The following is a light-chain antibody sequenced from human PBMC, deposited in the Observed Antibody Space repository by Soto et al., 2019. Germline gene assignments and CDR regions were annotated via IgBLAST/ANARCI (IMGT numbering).Light chain of an antibody. J-gene: IGLJ1*01. V-gene: IGLV1-44*01. CDR2: GND. CDR3: AAWDDSLNGYV. Sequence: QAVVTQPPSASGTPGQRVTISCSGSNSNIGSNTVNWYQQVPGTAPKLLIYGNDQRPSGVPDRFSGSRSGTSASLAISGLQSEDEADYYCAAWDDSLNGYVFGTGTKVTVL. CDR1: NSNIGSNT.